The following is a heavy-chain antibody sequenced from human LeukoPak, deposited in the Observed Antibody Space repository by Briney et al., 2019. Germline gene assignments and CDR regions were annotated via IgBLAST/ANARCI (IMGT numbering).Heavy chain of an antibody. J-gene: IGHJ4*02. Sequence: GGTLRLSCVASGFTFSASDMSWVRQPPGKGLEWVSDISGDTAVTYYAASVKGRFTISRDNYKNTVYLQMSSLRAEDTATYYCAKVGYCTNNCFRTHDYWGQGALVTVSS. CDR3: AKVGYCTNNCFRTHDY. V-gene: IGHV3-23*01. D-gene: IGHD2-8*01. CDR2: ISGDTAVT. CDR1: GFTFSASD.